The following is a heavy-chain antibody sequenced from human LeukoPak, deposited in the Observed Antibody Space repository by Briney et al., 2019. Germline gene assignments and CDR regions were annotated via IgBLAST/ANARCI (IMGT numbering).Heavy chain of an antibody. CDR2: INPNSGGT. CDR3: ATLQTYYDFWSGYYPDY. V-gene: IGHV1-2*02. D-gene: IGHD3-3*01. Sequence: ASVKVSCKASGYTFTGYYMHWVRQAPGQGLEWMGGINPNSGGTNYAQKFQGRVTMTRDTSISTAYMELSRLRSDDTAVYYCATLQTYYDFWSGYYPDYCGQGTLVTVSS. CDR1: GYTFTGYY. J-gene: IGHJ4*02.